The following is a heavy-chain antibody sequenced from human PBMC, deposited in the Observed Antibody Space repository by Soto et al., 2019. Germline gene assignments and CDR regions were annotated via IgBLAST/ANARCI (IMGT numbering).Heavy chain of an antibody. Sequence: SETLSLTCAVSGGFLSESYWSWIRQPPGKGLEWIGDVNHVGGTNYNPSLKSRVTMSVDTSKNQFSLRLISGTAADTAMYVCVRTRYQVPASVHWLDPWGQGSPVTVSS. V-gene: IGHV4-34*01. J-gene: IGHJ5*02. CDR1: GGFLSESY. D-gene: IGHD3-16*02. CDR2: VNHVGGT. CDR3: VRTRYQVPASVHWLDP.